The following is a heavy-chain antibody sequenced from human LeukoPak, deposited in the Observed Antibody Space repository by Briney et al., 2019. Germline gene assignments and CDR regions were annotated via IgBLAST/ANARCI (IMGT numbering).Heavy chain of an antibody. Sequence: PSETLSLTCAVSGGSLSSSNWWSWVRQPPGKGLEWIGEIYHSGSTNYNPSLKSRVTISVDKSKNQFSLKLNSVTAADTAVYYCASPADDDFNPNCFDPWGQGTXVXVSS. CDR1: GGSLSSSNW. CDR2: IYHSGST. J-gene: IGHJ5*02. CDR3: ASPADDDFNPNCFDP. D-gene: IGHD4-17*01. V-gene: IGHV4-4*02.